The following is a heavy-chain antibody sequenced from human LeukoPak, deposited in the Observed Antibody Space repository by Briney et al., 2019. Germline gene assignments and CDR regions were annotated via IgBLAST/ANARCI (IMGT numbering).Heavy chain of an antibody. V-gene: IGHV4-38-2*02. J-gene: IGHJ3*02. D-gene: IGHD2-2*01. CDR3: ARDINSFYCSRTSCYHGAFDI. CDR1: GYPISSGYY. Sequence: SETLSLTCAVSGYPISSGYYWGWIRQPPGKGLEWLGSIYHSGSTYYNPSLKSRVTISVDTSKNQFSLKLSSVTAADTAVYYCARDINSFYCSRTSCYHGAFDIWGQGTMVTVSS. CDR2: IYHSGST.